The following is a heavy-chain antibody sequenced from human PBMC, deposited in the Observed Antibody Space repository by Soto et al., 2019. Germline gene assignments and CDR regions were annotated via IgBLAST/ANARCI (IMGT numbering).Heavy chain of an antibody. J-gene: IGHJ4*02. CDR2: IYYSGST. V-gene: IGHV4-39*01. CDR3: ARHALDILTGYYHNFDH. CDR1: GGSISSSSYY. D-gene: IGHD3-9*01. Sequence: SETLSLTCTVSGGSISSSSYYWGWIRQPPGKRLEWIGSIYYSGSTYYNPSLKSRVTISVDTSKNQFSLKLSSVTAADTAVFYCARHALDILTGYYHNFDHWGQGILVT.